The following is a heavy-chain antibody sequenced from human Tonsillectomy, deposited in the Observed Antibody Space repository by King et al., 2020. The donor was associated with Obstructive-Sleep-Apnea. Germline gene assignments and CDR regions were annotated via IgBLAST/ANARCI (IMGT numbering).Heavy chain of an antibody. Sequence: VQLQESGPGLVKPSETLSLTCTVSGYSISSGYYWGWIRQPPGKGLEWIWRMYHSGRTSYNPSLKSRVTISVDTSKNQFSLKLSSVTAADTAVYYCASGRGSYTITDYWGQGTLVTVSS. CDR2: MYHSGRT. J-gene: IGHJ4*02. D-gene: IGHD1-26*01. CDR1: GYSISSGYY. CDR3: ASGRGSYTITDY. V-gene: IGHV4-38-2*02.